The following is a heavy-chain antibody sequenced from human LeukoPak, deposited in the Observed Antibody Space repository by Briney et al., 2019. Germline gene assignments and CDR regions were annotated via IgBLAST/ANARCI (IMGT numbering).Heavy chain of an antibody. Sequence: GGSLRLSCVGSGFAFHNYAMHWVRRPPGKGLEWVSAINWNSDTKAYADSVKGRFTISRDRARNSLYLQMDSLRPEDTALYYCAKDTGGNGAYFYAMDVWGQGASVTVSS. J-gene: IGHJ6*02. CDR2: INWNSDTK. V-gene: IGHV3-9*01. CDR1: GFAFHNYA. CDR3: AKDTGGNGAYFYAMDV. D-gene: IGHD4-23*01.